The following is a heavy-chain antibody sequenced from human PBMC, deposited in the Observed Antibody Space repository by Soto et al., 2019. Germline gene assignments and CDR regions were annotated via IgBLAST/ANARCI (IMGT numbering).Heavy chain of an antibody. CDR1: GGSISSYY. V-gene: IGHV4-59*01. Sequence: PSETLSLTCTFSGGSISSYYWSCIRHPPGKGLEWIGYIYYSGSTNYNPSLKSRVTISVDTSKNQFSLKLSSVTAADTAVYYCARGCSSTSCWYHYYGMQVWGQGATVNVSS. D-gene: IGHD2-2*01. CDR3: ARGCSSTSCWYHYYGMQV. J-gene: IGHJ6*01. CDR2: IYYSGST.